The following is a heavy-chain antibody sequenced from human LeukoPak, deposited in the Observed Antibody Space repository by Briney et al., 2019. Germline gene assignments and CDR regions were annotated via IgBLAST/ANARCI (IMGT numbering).Heavy chain of an antibody. Sequence: GGSLRLSCAASGFTFNNYDMHWVRQAPGKGLEWVAVISYDGSNKYYADSVKGRFTISRDNSKNMVYLQVNSLRGEDTAVYYRAQDGYGMDVWGHGTTVTVSS. CDR2: ISYDGSNK. J-gene: IGHJ6*02. CDR1: GFTFNNYD. V-gene: IGHV3-30*18. CDR3: AQDGYGMDV.